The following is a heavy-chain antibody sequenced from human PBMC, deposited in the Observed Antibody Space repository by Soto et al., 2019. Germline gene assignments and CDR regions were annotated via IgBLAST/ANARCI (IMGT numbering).Heavy chain of an antibody. J-gene: IGHJ4*02. CDR3: ARARKGPPGGSNINPIFHN. CDR1: GYTFTSYG. CDR2: ISAYNGYT. Sequence: QVPLVQSGAEVKKPGASVKVSCKASGYTFTSYGISWVRQAPGQGLEWMGWISAYNGYTNYAQQLQGRVTMTTDTSTSSAYMELRSLRADNAALYYCARARKGPPGGSNINPIFHNWGQGTLVSV. D-gene: IGHD3-16*01. V-gene: IGHV1-18*01.